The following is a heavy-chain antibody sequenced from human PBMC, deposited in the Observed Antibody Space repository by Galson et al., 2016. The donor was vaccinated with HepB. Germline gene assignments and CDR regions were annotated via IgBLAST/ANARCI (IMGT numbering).Heavy chain of an antibody. V-gene: IGHV4-31*03. CDR1: GGSISSAGFY. J-gene: IGHJ5*02. Sequence: TLSLTCTVSGGSISSAGFYWTWIRQLPGRGLEWIGYIYYGGSTFYNPSLQSRVTMSVDTSNNQFSLRLNSVTAADTAVYYCARDNVMGAKNRFDPWGQGTLVTVSS. CDR2: IYYGGST. CDR3: ARDNVMGAKNRFDP. D-gene: IGHD1-26*01.